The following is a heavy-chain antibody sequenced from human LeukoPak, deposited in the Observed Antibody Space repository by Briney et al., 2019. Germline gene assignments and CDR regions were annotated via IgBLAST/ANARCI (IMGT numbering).Heavy chain of an antibody. V-gene: IGHV3-30-3*01. J-gene: IGHJ3*02. CDR3: AREQSKMATVKAFDI. Sequence: GGSLRLSCAASGFTFSSYAMHWVRQAPGKGLEWVAVISYDGSNKYYADSVKGRFTISRDNSKNTLYLQMNSLRAEDTAVYYGAREQSKMATVKAFDIWGQGTMVTVSS. CDR2: ISYDGSNK. D-gene: IGHD5-24*01. CDR1: GFTFSSYA.